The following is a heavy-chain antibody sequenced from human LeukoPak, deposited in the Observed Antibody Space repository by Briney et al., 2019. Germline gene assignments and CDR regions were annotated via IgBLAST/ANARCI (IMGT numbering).Heavy chain of an antibody. D-gene: IGHD3-10*01. Sequence: SETLSLTCTVSGGSISSYYWSWIRQPPGKGLEWIGYIYYSGATNYNPSLKSRVTISLDASKNQFSLKLSSVTAADTAVYYCARDLGSGSYGTLWGQGTLVTVSS. J-gene: IGHJ4*02. V-gene: IGHV4-59*01. CDR1: GGSISSYY. CDR2: IYYSGAT. CDR3: ARDLGSGSYGTL.